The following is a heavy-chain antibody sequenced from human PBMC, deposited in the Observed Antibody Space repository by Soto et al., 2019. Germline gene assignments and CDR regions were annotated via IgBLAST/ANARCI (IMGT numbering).Heavy chain of an antibody. Sequence: EVQLVESGGGLVQPGGSLKLSCAASVFTFSDSAMHWVRQASGKGLEWVGRIRNKGNTYATAYTASVKGRFTISRDDSKNTVYLQMNSLKIDDTAVYYCTSRRDWTAVDPLDYWGLGTLVTVSS. V-gene: IGHV3-73*02. J-gene: IGHJ4*02. CDR3: TSRRDWTAVDPLDY. CDR1: VFTFSDSA. D-gene: IGHD5-18*01. CDR2: IRNKGNTYAT.